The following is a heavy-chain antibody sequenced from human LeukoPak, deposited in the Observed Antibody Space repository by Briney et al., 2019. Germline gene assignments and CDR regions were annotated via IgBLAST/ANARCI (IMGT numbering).Heavy chain of an antibody. J-gene: IGHJ4*02. D-gene: IGHD2-2*01. Sequence: GGSLRLTCAASGFTFSSYGMHWVRQAPGKGLEWVAFIRYDGSNKYYADSVKGRFTISRDNSKNTLYLQMNSLRAEDTAVYYCAKEREHCSSTSCLYYFDSWGQGTLVTVSS. CDR3: AKEREHCSSTSCLYYFDS. CDR2: IRYDGSNK. V-gene: IGHV3-30*02. CDR1: GFTFSSYG.